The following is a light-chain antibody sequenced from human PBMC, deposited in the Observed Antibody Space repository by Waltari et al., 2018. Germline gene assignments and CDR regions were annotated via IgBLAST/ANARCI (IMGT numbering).Light chain of an antibody. CDR3: CSYAGTTSWL. CDR1: SSHVGGSNL. J-gene: IGLJ3*02. Sequence: QSALTQPASVSGSPGQSITISCTGTSSHVGGSNLVSWYQQHAGQVPKLIIYEVNKRPSGFSTRFSGSRSGNTASLTISGLQAEDEATYFCCSYAGTTSWLFGGGTKVTVL. V-gene: IGLV2-23*02. CDR2: EVN.